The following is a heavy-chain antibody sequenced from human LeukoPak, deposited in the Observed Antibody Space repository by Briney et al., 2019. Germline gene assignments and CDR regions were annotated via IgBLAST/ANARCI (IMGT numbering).Heavy chain of an antibody. CDR2: INAGNGDT. CDR1: GYTFTGYY. D-gene: IGHD1-7*01. J-gene: IGHJ4*02. V-gene: IGHV1-3*03. CDR3: ARGNNWNYDY. Sequence: ASVKVSCKASGYTFTGYYMYWVSQAPGQRLEWMGWINAGNGDTKYSQEFQGRVTITRDTSASTLYMELSSLRSEDMAVYYCARGNNWNYDYWGQGTLVTVSS.